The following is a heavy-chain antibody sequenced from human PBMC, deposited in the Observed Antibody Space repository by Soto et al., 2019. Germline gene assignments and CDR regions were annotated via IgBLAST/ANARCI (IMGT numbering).Heavy chain of an antibody. CDR1: GFTFSNYW. CDR2: INNDGSSA. CDR3: ARSSSGYFS. J-gene: IGHJ5*02. Sequence: GESLKISCAASGFTFSNYWMHWVRQVPGQGPVWVSRINNDGSSAVYVDSVQGRFTISRDNAKNTVYLQMNSLKVEDTALYYCARSSSGYFSWGQGTQVTVSS. V-gene: IGHV3-74*01. D-gene: IGHD3-22*01.